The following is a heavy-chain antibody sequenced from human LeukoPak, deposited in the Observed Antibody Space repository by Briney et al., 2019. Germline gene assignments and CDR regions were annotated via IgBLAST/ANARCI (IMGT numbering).Heavy chain of an antibody. CDR3: AERGITMIGGV. J-gene: IGHJ6*04. CDR1: GFTFSSYA. V-gene: IGHV3-30*04. D-gene: IGHD3-10*02. Sequence: PGGSLRLSCAASGFTFSSYAMHWVRQAPGKGLEWVAVISYDGNNKYYADSVKGRFTISRDNSKNTLYLQMNSLRAEDTAVYYCAERGITMIGGVWGKGTTVTISS. CDR2: ISYDGNNK.